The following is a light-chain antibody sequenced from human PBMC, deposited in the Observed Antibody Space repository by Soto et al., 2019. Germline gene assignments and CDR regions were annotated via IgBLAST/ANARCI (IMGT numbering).Light chain of an antibody. CDR1: QSVSSSY. V-gene: IGKV3-20*01. Sequence: EIVLTQSPGTLSLSPGERATLSCRASQSVSSSYLAWYQQKPGQALRLLIYGASSRATAIPDRFTGSGSGTDFTLTISRLEPEDFAVFYCHQYGSSPQTFGQGTKVDIK. CDR2: GAS. J-gene: IGKJ1*01. CDR3: HQYGSSPQT.